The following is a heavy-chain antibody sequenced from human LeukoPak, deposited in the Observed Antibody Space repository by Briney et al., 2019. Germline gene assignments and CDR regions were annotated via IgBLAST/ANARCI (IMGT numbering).Heavy chain of an antibody. CDR2: ISSSGSTI. D-gene: IGHD3-3*01. V-gene: IGHV3-48*03. J-gene: IGHJ4*02. Sequence: GGSLRLSCAASGFTFSSYEMNWVRQAPGKGLEWVSYISSSGSTIYYADSVKGRFTISRDNAKNSLYLQMNSLRAEDTAVYYCARDQDDFWSGYSFDYWGQGTLVTVSS. CDR3: ARDQDDFWSGYSFDY. CDR1: GFTFSSYE.